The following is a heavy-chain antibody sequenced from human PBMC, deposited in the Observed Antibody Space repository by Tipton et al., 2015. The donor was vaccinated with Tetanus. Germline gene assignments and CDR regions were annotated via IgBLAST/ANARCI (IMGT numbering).Heavy chain of an antibody. Sequence: TLSLTCTVSGASISSSRRFDCGWIRQPPGKGLEWIGTISYSGSTSYSPSLKSRVTMSVDTSRKQFSLNLTSVTAADTAVYYCARGGSYSYGPRGFDLWGRGTLVTVSS. CDR3: ARGGSYSYGPRGFDL. D-gene: IGHD5-18*01. J-gene: IGHJ2*01. CDR1: GASISSSRRFD. CDR2: ISYSGST. V-gene: IGHV4-39*01.